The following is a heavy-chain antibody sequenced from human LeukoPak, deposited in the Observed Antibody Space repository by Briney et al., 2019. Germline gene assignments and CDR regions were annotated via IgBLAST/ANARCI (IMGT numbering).Heavy chain of an antibody. CDR1: GFTFSYYG. Sequence: GRSLRLSCAASGFTFSYYGMHWVRQAPGKGLDWVAVIWYDGSYIYYADSVKGRFTVSRDNSKNTMHLQMNSLRAEDTAVYYCAKIVQFTAATGTGLDYWGQGTLVTVSP. D-gene: IGHD6-13*01. CDR3: AKIVQFTAATGTGLDY. J-gene: IGHJ4*02. CDR2: IWYDGSYI. V-gene: IGHV3-33*06.